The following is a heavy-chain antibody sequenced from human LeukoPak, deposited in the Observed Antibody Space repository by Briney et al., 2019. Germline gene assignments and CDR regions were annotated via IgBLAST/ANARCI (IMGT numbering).Heavy chain of an antibody. V-gene: IGHV1-8*01. D-gene: IGHD6-25*01. CDR3: AREQGSPSGDDY. Sequence: ASVKLSCKASGYTFTSYDINWVRQATGQGLEWMGWMNPNSGNTGYAQKFQGRVTMTRNTYISTAYMELSSLRSEDTAVYCCAREQGSPSGDDYWGQGTLVTVSS. J-gene: IGHJ4*02. CDR2: MNPNSGNT. CDR1: GYTFTSYD.